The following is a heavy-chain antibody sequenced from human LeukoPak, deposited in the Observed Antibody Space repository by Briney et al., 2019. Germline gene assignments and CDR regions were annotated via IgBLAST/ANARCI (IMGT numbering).Heavy chain of an antibody. CDR1: GDSFTSVTDY. CDR3: AGASSGWYGLFDY. J-gene: IGHJ4*02. CDR2: GDYSGGT. V-gene: IGHV4-39*06. Sequence: SETLSLTCTVSGDSFTSVTDYWAWIRQPPGKGLEWIASGDYSGGTYYNPSLESRVAISADMSKNQITLKLTSVTGADTAVYYCAGASSGWYGLFDYWGQGTLVTVSS. D-gene: IGHD6-19*01.